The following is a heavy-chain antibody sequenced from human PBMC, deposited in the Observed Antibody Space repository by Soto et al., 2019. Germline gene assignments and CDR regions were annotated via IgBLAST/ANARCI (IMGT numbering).Heavy chain of an antibody. D-gene: IGHD3-9*01. CDR3: AKDRNDILTGSDY. CDR2: ISYDGSNK. Sequence: QVQLVESGGGVVQPGRSLRLSCAASGFTFSSYGMHWVRQAPGKGLEWVAVISYDGSNKYYADSVKGRFTISRDNSKNTLYLQMISLRAEDTAVYYCAKDRNDILTGSDYWGQGTLVTVSS. J-gene: IGHJ4*02. V-gene: IGHV3-30*18. CDR1: GFTFSSYG.